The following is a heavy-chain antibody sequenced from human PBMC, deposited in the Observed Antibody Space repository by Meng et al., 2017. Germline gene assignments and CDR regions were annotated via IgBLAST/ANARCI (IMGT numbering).Heavy chain of an antibody. Sequence: ETLSLTCAASGFTFSSYWMSWVRQAPGKGLEWVANIKQDGSEKYYVDSVKGRFTISRDNAKNSLYLQMNSLRAEDTAVYYCARDPRLFRRYDSSGYLTGYFDYWGQGTLVTVSS. J-gene: IGHJ4*02. CDR3: ARDPRLFRRYDSSGYLTGYFDY. CDR2: IKQDGSEK. V-gene: IGHV3-7*01. D-gene: IGHD3-22*01. CDR1: GFTFSSYW.